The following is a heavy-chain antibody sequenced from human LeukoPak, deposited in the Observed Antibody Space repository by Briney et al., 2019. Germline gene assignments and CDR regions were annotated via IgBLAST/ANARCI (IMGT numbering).Heavy chain of an antibody. D-gene: IGHD3-10*01. CDR1: GFTFSNAW. CDR2: IKRKTDGGTT. CDR3: TTEDYSVRGVIPYFDY. V-gene: IGHV3-15*01. J-gene: IGHJ4*02. Sequence: GGSLRLSCAASGFTFSNAWMNWVRQAPGKGLEWVGRIKRKTDGGTTDYAAPVKGRFTISRDDSKNTLYLQMNSLKIEDTAVYYCTTEDYSVRGVIPYFDYWGQGTLVTVSS.